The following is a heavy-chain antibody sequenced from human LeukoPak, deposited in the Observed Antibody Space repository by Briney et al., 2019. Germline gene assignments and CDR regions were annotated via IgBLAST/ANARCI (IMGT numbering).Heavy chain of an antibody. CDR1: GGSISSYY. D-gene: IGHD5-24*01. CDR3: GRVGDGYNVDH. CDR2: IYYSGST. V-gene: IGHV4-59*01. Sequence: SETLSLTCTVSGGSISSYYWSWIRQPPGKGLEWIGYIYYSGSTNYNPSLKSRVTISVDTSKNQFSLKLSSVTAADTAVYYWGRVGDGYNVDHWGQGTLVTVSS. J-gene: IGHJ4*02.